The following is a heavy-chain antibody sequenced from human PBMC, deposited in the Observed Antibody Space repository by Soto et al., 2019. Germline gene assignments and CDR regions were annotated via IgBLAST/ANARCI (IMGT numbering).Heavy chain of an antibody. D-gene: IGHD6-19*01. CDR2: VSYSGST. J-gene: IGHJ5*02. CDR3: ARHGSDSGWLFFDP. V-gene: IGHV4-59*08. CDR1: GGAIGGYY. Sequence: PSETLSLTCSLSGGAIGGYYRSWIRQPPGKALEWIGYVSYSGSTDYHPSLKSRVSISIDTSKNQFSLKMISVTAADTAVYYCARHGSDSGWLFFDPWGQGALVTVSS.